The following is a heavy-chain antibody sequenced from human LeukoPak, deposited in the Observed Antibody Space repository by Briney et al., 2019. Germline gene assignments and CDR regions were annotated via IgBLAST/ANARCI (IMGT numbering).Heavy chain of an antibody. D-gene: IGHD1-26*01. CDR1: GGSISSYY. V-gene: IGHV4-4*07. CDR2: IYTSGST. J-gene: IGHJ5*02. Sequence: SETLSLTCTVSGGSISSYYWSWIRQPAGKGLEWIGRIYTSGSTNYNPSLKSRVTLSVDTSKNQFSLKLSSVTAADTAVYYCARAMVGATMNWFDPWGQGTLVTVSS. CDR3: ARAMVGATMNWFDP.